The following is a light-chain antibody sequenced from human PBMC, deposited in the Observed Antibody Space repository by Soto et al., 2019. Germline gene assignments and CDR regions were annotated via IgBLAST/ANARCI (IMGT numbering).Light chain of an antibody. CDR3: VQATHFPWT. J-gene: IGKJ1*01. Sequence: EIVLTQAPLSSPVTLGQPASITCTSSESLLHSNGNTYLSWLHQRPGQPPRLLIYHVSSRFFGIPDRFSGSGGGRRFTLRISRVEAEDVGVYYCVQATHFPWTFGQGTRVE. CDR1: ESLLHSNGNTY. CDR2: HVS. V-gene: IGKV2-24*01.